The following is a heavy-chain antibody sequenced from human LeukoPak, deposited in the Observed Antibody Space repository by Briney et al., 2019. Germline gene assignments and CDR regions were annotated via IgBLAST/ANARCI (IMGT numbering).Heavy chain of an antibody. Sequence: SGPTLVKPTQTLTLTCTFSGFSLSTRGVGVGWIRQPPGKALEWLALIYWDDDKRYSPSLKTRLTITKDTSKHQVVLTMTNMDPVDTATYYCTYVALSVLTGRSHFDYWGQGTQVTVSS. J-gene: IGHJ4*02. CDR3: TYVALSVLTGRSHFDY. CDR2: IYWDDDK. V-gene: IGHV2-5*02. CDR1: GFSLSTRGVG. D-gene: IGHD3-9*01.